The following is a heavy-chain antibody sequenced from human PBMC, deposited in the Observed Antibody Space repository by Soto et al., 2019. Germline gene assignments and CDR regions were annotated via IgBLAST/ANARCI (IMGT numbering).Heavy chain of an antibody. CDR1: GFTFSSYG. J-gene: IGHJ4*02. CDR3: AKDGRRYCSSTSCSPFDY. CDR2: ISYDGSNK. Sequence: PGGSLRLSCAASGFTFSSYGMHWVRQAPGKGLEWVAVISYDGSNKYYADSVKGRFTISRDNSKNTLYLQMNSLRAEDTAVYYCAKDGRRYCSSTSCSPFDYWGQGTLVTVSS. V-gene: IGHV3-30*18. D-gene: IGHD2-2*01.